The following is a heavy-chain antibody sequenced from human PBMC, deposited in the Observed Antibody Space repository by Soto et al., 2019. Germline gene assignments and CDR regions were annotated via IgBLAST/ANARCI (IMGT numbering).Heavy chain of an antibody. CDR3: AREGYGIGNWFDP. D-gene: IGHD6-13*01. Sequence: SETLSLTCTVSGGSISSGDYYWGWIRQPPGKGLEWIGYIYYSGSTYYNPSLKSRVTISVDTSKNQFSLKLSSVTAADTAVYYCAREGYGIGNWFDPWGQGTLVTVSS. CDR2: IYYSGST. J-gene: IGHJ5*02. CDR1: GGSISSGDYY. V-gene: IGHV4-30-4*01.